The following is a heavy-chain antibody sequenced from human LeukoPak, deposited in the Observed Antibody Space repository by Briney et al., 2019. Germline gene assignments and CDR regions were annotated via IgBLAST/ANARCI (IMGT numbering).Heavy chain of an antibody. CDR2: LSYIGST. D-gene: IGHD3-10*01. V-gene: IGHV4-39*07. Sequence: SETLSLTCTVSGGSISSTSYFWGWIRQPPGKGLEWIGHLSYIGSTYYKSSLKSRVTISVDTSKNQFSLKLTSVTAADTAVYYCARDARVQKWFGEVIMTTTYYFDDWGQGTLVSVSS. CDR1: GGSISSTSYF. CDR3: ARDARVQKWFGEVIMTTTYYFDD. J-gene: IGHJ4*02.